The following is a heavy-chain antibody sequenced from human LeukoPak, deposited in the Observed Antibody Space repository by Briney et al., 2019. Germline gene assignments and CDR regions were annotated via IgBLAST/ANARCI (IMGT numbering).Heavy chain of an antibody. CDR3: AREYQPMYSSSPTAGY. CDR2: ISYDGSNK. CDR1: GFTFSSYA. V-gene: IGHV3-30-3*01. D-gene: IGHD6-6*01. J-gene: IGHJ4*02. Sequence: PGGSLRLSCAASGFTFSSYAMHWVRQAPGKGLEWVAVISYDGSNKYYADSVKGRFTISRDNSKNTLYLQMNSLRAEDTAVYYCAREYQPMYSSSPTAGYWGQGTLVTVSS.